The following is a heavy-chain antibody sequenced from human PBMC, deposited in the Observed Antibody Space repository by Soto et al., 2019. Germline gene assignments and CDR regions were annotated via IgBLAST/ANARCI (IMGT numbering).Heavy chain of an antibody. D-gene: IGHD3-10*01. J-gene: IGHJ4*02. CDR3: TREVTMVRGVVITSMSVYFDY. CDR1: GFTFGDYA. V-gene: IGHV3-49*03. CDR2: IRSKAYGGTT. Sequence: PGESLKISCTASGFTFGDYAMSWFRQAPGKGLEWVGFIRSKAYGGTTEYAASVKGRFTISRDDSKSIAYLQMNSLKTEDTAVYYCTREVTMVRGVVITSMSVYFDYWGQGTLVTVSS.